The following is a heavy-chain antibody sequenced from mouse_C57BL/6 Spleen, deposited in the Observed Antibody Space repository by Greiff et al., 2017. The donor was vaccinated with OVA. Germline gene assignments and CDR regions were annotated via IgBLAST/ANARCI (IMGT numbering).Heavy chain of an antibody. J-gene: IGHJ2*01. D-gene: IGHD2-4*01. CDR2: IDPSDSST. CDR3: ARKKIYYDYVFDY. V-gene: IGHV1-50*01. CDR1: GYTFTSYW. Sequence: VQLQQPGAELVKPGASVKLSCKASGYTFTSYWMQWVKQRPGQGLEWIGEIDPSDSSTNYNQKFKGKATLTVDTSSSTAYMQLSSLTSEDSAVYYCARKKIYYDYVFDYWGQGTTLTVSS.